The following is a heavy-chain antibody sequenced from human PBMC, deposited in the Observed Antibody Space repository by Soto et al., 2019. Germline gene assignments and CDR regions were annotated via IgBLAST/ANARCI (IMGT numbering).Heavy chain of an antibody. CDR2: ISSSSSYI. D-gene: IGHD1-1*01. J-gene: IGHJ4*02. V-gene: IGHV3-21*01. Sequence: KPGGSLRLSCAASGFTFSSYSMNWVRRAPGKGLEWVSSISSSSSYIYYADSVKGRFTISRDNAKNSLYLQMNSLRAEDTAVYYCARDRDGYNSFDYWGPGTLVTVSS. CDR1: GFTFSSYS. CDR3: ARDRDGYNSFDY.